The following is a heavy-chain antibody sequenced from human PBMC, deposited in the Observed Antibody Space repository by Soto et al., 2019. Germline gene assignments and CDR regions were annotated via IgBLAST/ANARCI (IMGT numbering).Heavy chain of an antibody. CDR1: GGSISSGDYY. D-gene: IGHD2-2*01. V-gene: IGHV4-30-4*01. Sequence: QVQLQESGPGLVQPSQTLSLTCTVSGGSISSGDYYWSWIRQPPGKGLEWIGYIYYSGSTYYNPSVKSRIPMSVDTSKNQFSLNLSSVTAADTAVYYCAREDCRSTSCSYSPGSYYFDHWGQGTLVTLSS. J-gene: IGHJ4*02. CDR2: IYYSGST. CDR3: AREDCRSTSCSYSPGSYYFDH.